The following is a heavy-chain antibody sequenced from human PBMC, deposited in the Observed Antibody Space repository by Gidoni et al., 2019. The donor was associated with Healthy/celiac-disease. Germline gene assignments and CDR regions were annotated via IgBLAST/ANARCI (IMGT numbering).Heavy chain of an antibody. CDR2: ISAYNGNT. Sequence: QVQLVQSGAEVKKPGASVKVSCKASGYTFTSYGISWVRQAPGQGLEWMGWISAYNGNTNYAQKLQGRVTMTTDTSTRTAYVELRSLRSDDTAVYYCARSYDSSGYYLGDAFDIWGQGTMVTVSS. V-gene: IGHV1-18*01. D-gene: IGHD3-22*01. J-gene: IGHJ3*02. CDR3: ARSYDSSGYYLGDAFDI. CDR1: GYTFTSYG.